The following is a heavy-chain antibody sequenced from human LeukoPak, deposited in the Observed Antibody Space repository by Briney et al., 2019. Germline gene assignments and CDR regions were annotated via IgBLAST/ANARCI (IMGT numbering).Heavy chain of an antibody. D-gene: IGHD3-16*02. CDR3: ARDGGNYVWGSYLGPFDY. CDR2: INHRGST. CDR1: GFTFSSYG. V-gene: IGHV4-34*01. J-gene: IGHJ4*02. Sequence: GSLRLSFAASGFTFSSYGLQWVRQPPGKGLEWNGEINHRGSTNYNPSLKSRVTISVDTSKNQFSLKLSSVTAADTAVYYCARDGGNYVWGSYLGPFDYWGPGTLVNVSS.